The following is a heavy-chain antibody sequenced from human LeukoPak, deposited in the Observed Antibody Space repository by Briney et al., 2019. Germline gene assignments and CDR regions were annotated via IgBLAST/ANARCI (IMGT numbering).Heavy chain of an antibody. V-gene: IGHV3-15*07. J-gene: IGHJ4*02. CDR1: TFTKAW. CDR3: TTEYFGGFEY. Sequence: GGSLRLSCVVSTFTKAWMNWVRQAPGKGLEWVGRVKNRGDGRTTDYAAPVKGRFIISRDDSKKTVYLQMDSLKTEDTAVYFCTTEYFGGFEYWGQGTLVAVSS. D-gene: IGHD3-16*01. CDR2: VKNRGDGRTT.